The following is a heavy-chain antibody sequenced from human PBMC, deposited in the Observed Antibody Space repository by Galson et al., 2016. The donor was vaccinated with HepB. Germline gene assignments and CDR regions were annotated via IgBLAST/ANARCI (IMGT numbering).Heavy chain of an antibody. J-gene: IGHJ4*02. V-gene: IGHV3-7*01. CDR3: AVKCGSTYDF. CDR2: IKEDGSEK. Sequence: SLRLSCAASGFTFRNYWMSWVRQAPGKGLEWVAKIKEDGSEKYYVDSVKGRFPLSRDHAKNSLFLQMNILRVEDTALYYCAVKCGSTYDFWGQGTLVTVSS. CDR1: GFTFRNYW.